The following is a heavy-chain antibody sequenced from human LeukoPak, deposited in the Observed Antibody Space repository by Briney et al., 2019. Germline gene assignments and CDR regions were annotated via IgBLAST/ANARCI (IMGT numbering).Heavy chain of an antibody. CDR3: ALGSDCNY. D-gene: IGHD2-21*02. CDR1: GLTFSSYA. CDR2: IRANGGTT. V-gene: IGHV3-23*01. J-gene: IGHJ4*02. Sequence: GSLRLSCAASGLTFSSYAMSWVRQAPGKTLEWVSSIRANGGTTYYADSVKGRFTISRDNSKNTLYLQMSSLRAEDTAVYYCALGSDCNYWGQGTLVTVSS.